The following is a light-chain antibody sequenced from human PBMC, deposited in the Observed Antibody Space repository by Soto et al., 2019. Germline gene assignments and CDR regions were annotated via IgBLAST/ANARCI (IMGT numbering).Light chain of an antibody. CDR2: RAS. CDR3: MQGKYWPPIP. V-gene: IGKV2-30*01. CDR1: QIVGCSDWNSY. J-gene: IGKJ5*01. Sequence: DVVMTQSPLSLPVTLGQPASICCRSMQIVGCSDWNSYLSWFQQRPGQSPRRLIYRASNRDSGVPDRFSGSGSGTDFTLKISRVEVEGVGVYYCMQGKYWPPIPFGQGTRLEI.